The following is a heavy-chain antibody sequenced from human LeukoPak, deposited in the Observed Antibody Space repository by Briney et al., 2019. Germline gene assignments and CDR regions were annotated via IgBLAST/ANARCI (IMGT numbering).Heavy chain of an antibody. Sequence: SETLSLTCAVYGGSFSGYYWSWIRQPPGKGLEWIGHMYHSGSTTYNPSLKSRVTISVDTSKNQFSLKLSSVTAADTAVYYCASQWAAAGDESDYWGQGTLVTVSS. CDR3: ASQWAAAGDESDY. J-gene: IGHJ4*02. CDR2: MYHSGST. CDR1: GGSFSGYY. V-gene: IGHV4-34*01. D-gene: IGHD6-13*01.